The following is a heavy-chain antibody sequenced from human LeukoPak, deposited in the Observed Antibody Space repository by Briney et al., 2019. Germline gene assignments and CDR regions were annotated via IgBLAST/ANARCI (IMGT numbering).Heavy chain of an antibody. CDR3: ARIYFLSGYFDY. J-gene: IGHJ4*02. Sequence: SETLSLTCAVSGGSISTYYWSWIRQPPGKGLEWIGYIYYSGSTNYNPSLKSRVTISVDTSKNQFSLKLSSVTAADTAVYYCARIYFLSGYFDYWGQGTLVTVSS. CDR2: IYYSGST. V-gene: IGHV4-59*01. CDR1: GGSISTYY. D-gene: IGHD3-3*01.